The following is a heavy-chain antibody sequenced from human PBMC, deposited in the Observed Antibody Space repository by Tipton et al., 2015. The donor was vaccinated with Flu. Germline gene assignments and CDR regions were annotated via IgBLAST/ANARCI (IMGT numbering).Heavy chain of an antibody. CDR1: TLTFKSYA. CDR2: ISVTTGGT. D-gene: IGHD5-12*01. CDR3: TNAGGHVYSGYPYYFYAMDV. V-gene: IGHV3-23*01. J-gene: IGHJ6*02. Sequence: SLRLSCQGSTLTFKSYAMSWVRQAPGKGLQWVSGISVTTGGTYYADSVKGRFTISRDSSKNTLYLQMNSLRPDDTAVYYCTNAGGHVYSGYPYYFYAMDVWGQGTTVSVAS.